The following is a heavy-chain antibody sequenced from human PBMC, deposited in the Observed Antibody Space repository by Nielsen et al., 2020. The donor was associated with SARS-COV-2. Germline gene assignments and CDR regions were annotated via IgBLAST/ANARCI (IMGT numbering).Heavy chain of an antibody. CDR1: GFTFDDYT. CDR2: ISWDGGST. D-gene: IGHD1-14*01. J-gene: IGHJ4*02. Sequence: GESLKISCAASGFTFDDYTMHWVRQAPGKGLEWVSLISWDGGSTYYADSVKGRFTISRDNAKNSLYLQMNSLRAGDTAVYYCAREPEDWGQGTQVTVSS. V-gene: IGHV3-43*01. CDR3: AREPED.